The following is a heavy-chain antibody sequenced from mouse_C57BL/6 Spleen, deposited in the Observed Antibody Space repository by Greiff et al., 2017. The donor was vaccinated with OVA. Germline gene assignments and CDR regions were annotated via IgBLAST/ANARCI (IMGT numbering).Heavy chain of an antibody. CDR2: IDPSDSYT. Sequence: VQLQQSGAELVMPGASVKLSCKASGYTFTSYWMHWVKQRPGQGLEWIGEIDPSDSYTNYNQKFKGKSTLTVDKSSSTAYMQLSSLTSEDSAVYYCARFTLNYYGSRYYFDYWGQGTTLTVSS. CDR1: GYTFTSYW. CDR3: ARFTLNYYGSRYYFDY. V-gene: IGHV1-69*01. J-gene: IGHJ2*01. D-gene: IGHD1-1*01.